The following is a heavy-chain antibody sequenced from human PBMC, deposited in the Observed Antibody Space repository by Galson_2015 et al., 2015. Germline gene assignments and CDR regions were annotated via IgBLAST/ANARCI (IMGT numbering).Heavy chain of an antibody. D-gene: IGHD1-26*01. V-gene: IGHV3-33*01. J-gene: IGHJ4*02. CDR3: ARADPDQHSGSLGH. CDR1: GFTFSSYG. CDR2: IWYDGSNK. Sequence: SLRLSCAASGFTFSSYGMHWVRQAPGKGLEWVAVIWYDGSNKYYADSVKGRFTISRDNSKNTLYLQMNSLRAEDTAVYYCARADPDQHSGSLGHWGQGTLVTVSS.